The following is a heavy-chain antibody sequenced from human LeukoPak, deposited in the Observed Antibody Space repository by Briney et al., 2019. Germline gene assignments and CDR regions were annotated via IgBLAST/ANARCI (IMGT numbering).Heavy chain of an antibody. CDR3: ARDSMGFAGPRGYFDY. J-gene: IGHJ4*02. D-gene: IGHD2/OR15-2a*01. CDR1: GFTVSINY. Sequence: PGGSLRLACAASGFTVSINYMSWVRQAPGKGREWVSVIYSGGSTYYADSVKGRFTISRDNSKNTLYLQMNSLRAEDTAVYYCARDSMGFAGPRGYFDYWGQGTLVTVSS. V-gene: IGHV3-66*01. CDR2: IYSGGST.